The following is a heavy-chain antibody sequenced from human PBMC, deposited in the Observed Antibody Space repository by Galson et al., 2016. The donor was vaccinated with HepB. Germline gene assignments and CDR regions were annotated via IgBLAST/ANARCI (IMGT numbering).Heavy chain of an antibody. J-gene: IGHJ4*02. V-gene: IGHV3-11*06. CDR1: GFTFSDYY. CDR3: ARDQGYCSGGSCYRRSYFDY. Sequence: SLRLSCAASGFTFSDYYMSWIRQAPGKGLEWVSYISSSSSYTNYADSVKGRFTISRDNAKNSLYLQMNSLRAEDTAVYYCARDQGYCSGGSCYRRSYFDYWGQGTLVTVSS. D-gene: IGHD2-15*01. CDR2: ISSSSSYT.